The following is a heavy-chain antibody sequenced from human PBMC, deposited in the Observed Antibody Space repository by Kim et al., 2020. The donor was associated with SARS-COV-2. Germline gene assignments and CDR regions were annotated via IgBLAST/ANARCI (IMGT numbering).Heavy chain of an antibody. J-gene: IGHJ3*02. Sequence: VKGRFTISRDNSKNTLYLQMNSLRAEDTAVYYCAKALLGSLTGTTSAFDIWGQGTMVTVSS. D-gene: IGHD1-7*01. CDR3: AKALLGSLTGTTSAFDI. V-gene: IGHV3-23*01.